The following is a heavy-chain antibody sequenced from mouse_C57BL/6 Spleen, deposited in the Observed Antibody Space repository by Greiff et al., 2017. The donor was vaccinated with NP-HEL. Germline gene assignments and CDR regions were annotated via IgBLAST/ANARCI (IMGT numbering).Heavy chain of an antibody. Sequence: EVKLMESGGGLVQPKGSLKLSCAASGFSFNTYAMNWVRQAPGKGLEWVARIRSKSNNYATYYADSVKDRFTISRDDSESMLYLQMNNLKTEDTAMYYCVRQNYGLDYWGQGTTLTVSS. CDR3: VRQNYGLDY. V-gene: IGHV10-1*01. CDR2: IRSKSNNYAT. J-gene: IGHJ2*01. D-gene: IGHD1-2*01. CDR1: GFSFNTYA.